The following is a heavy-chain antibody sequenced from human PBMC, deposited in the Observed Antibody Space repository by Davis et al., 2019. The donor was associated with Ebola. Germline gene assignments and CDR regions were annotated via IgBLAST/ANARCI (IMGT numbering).Heavy chain of an antibody. Sequence: SETLSLTCAVYGGSFSGYYWSWIRQPPGKGLEWIGEINHSGSTNYNPSLKSRVTISVDTSKNQFSLKLSSVTAADTAVYYCARARGLFGVVYFDYWGQGTLVTVSS. CDR1: GGSFSGYY. CDR3: ARARGLFGVVYFDY. V-gene: IGHV4-34*01. J-gene: IGHJ4*02. D-gene: IGHD3-3*01. CDR2: INHSGST.